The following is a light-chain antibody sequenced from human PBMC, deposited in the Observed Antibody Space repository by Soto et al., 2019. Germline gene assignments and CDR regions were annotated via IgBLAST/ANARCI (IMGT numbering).Light chain of an antibody. V-gene: IGKV1-39*01. Sequence: DIQMTQSPSSLSASVGDRVTITCRASQSIRNYLNWYHQKPGKAPKLLIYAASSLQSGVPSRFSGSGSGTDFTLTFSSLQPEDFATYYCQQSYSAPYTFGKGTKLEIK. CDR1: QSIRNY. CDR2: AAS. J-gene: IGKJ2*01. CDR3: QQSYSAPYT.